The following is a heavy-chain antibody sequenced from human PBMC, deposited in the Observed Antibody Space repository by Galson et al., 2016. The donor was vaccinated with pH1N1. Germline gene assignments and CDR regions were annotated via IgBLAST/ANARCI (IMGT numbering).Heavy chain of an antibody. CDR2: IEDGGGGT. V-gene: IGHV3-23*01. D-gene: IGHD2-21*01. CDR3: AKADHIWASYFDY. CDR1: GFTFNNYA. Sequence: SLRLSCAASGFTFNNYAMSWVRQAPGKGLEWVSGIEDGGGGTEYADSVKGRFTISRDNSKNTLSLQMNGLRAEDTAVYFCAKADHIWASYFDYWGQGTLVTVSS. J-gene: IGHJ4*02.